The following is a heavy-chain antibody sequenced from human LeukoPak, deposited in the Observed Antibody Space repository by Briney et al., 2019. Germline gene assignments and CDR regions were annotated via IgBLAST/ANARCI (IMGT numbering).Heavy chain of an antibody. CDR1: GGSISSSNW. J-gene: IGHJ3*02. CDR3: ARDPWELGAFDI. CDR2: IYRSGST. Sequence: SETLSLTCAVSGGSISSSNWWSWVRQPPWKGLEWIGEIYRSGSTNYNPSLKSRVTLSVDTSKNQVSLKLNSVTAADTAMFYCARDPWELGAFDIWGQGTMVTVSS. D-gene: IGHD1-26*01. V-gene: IGHV4-4*02.